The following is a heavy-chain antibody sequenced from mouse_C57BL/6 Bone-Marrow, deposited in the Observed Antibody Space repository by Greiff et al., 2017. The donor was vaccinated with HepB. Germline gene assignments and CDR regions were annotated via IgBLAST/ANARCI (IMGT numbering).Heavy chain of an antibody. CDR1: GYAFTNYL. V-gene: IGHV1-54*01. CDR3: ARDYYGSSYLSFDY. Sequence: VQLQQSGAELVRPGTSVKVSCKASGYAFTNYLIEWVKQRPGQGLEWIGVINPGSGGTNYNEKFKGKATLTADKSSSTAYLQLSSLTSEDSAVYFCARDYYGSSYLSFDYWGQGTTLTVSS. CDR2: INPGSGGT. D-gene: IGHD1-1*01. J-gene: IGHJ2*01.